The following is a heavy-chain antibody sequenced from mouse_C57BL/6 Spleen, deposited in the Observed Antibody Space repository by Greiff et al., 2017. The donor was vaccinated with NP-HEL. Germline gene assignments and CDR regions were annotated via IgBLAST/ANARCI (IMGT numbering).Heavy chain of an antibody. Sequence: EVQVVESEGGLVQPGSSMKLSCTASGFTFSDYYMAWVRQVPEKGLEWVANINYDGSSTYYLDSLKSRFIISRDNAKNILYLQMSSLKSEDTATYYCARAAGTYFDVWGTGTTVTVSS. CDR2: INYDGSST. CDR1: GFTFSDYY. D-gene: IGHD4-1*01. J-gene: IGHJ1*03. V-gene: IGHV5-16*01. CDR3: ARAAGTYFDV.